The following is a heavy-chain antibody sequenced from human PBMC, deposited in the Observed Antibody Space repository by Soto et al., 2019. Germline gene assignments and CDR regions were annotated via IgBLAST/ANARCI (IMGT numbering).Heavy chain of an antibody. J-gene: IGHJ4*02. Sequence: QVQLVQSGAEVKKPGSSVKVSCKASGGTFSSYAISWVRQAPGQGLEWMGGIIPIFGTANYAQKFQGRVTITADESTSTAYMELSSLRSEDTAVYYCARDLEYCGGDCYYYWGQGTLVTVSS. CDR3: ARDLEYCGGDCYYY. CDR2: IIPIFGTA. V-gene: IGHV1-69*01. D-gene: IGHD2-21*02. CDR1: GGTFSSYA.